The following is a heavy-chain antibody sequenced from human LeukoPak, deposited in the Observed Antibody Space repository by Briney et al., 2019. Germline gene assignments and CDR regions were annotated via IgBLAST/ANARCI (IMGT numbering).Heavy chain of an antibody. CDR3: ARANPGDGFGI. J-gene: IGHJ3*02. CDR1: GFTVRSNH. V-gene: IGHV3-66*01. Sequence: PGGSLRLSCAASGFTVRSNHMTWVRQAPGKGLEWVSGIYSDGSTYYADSVKGRFTISRDNSKNTLHLQMNSLRAEDTAVYYCARANPGDGFGIWGQGTVVNVSP. D-gene: IGHD1-14*01. CDR2: IYSDGST.